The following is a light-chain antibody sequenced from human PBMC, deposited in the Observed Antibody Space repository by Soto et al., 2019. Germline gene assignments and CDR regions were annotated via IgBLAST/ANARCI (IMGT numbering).Light chain of an antibody. Sequence: SALTQPRSVSGSPGQSVTISCTGTSSDVGAYNYVSWYQQHPGKAPKFLIFDVTKRPSGVPDRFSGSKSGNTASLTISGLQAEDEADYYCCSYAGSYVFGTGTKVTVL. V-gene: IGLV2-11*01. CDR1: SSDVGAYNY. CDR3: CSYAGSYV. J-gene: IGLJ1*01. CDR2: DVT.